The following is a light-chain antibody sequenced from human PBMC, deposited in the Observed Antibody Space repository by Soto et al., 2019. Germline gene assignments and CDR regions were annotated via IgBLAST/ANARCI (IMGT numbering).Light chain of an antibody. Sequence: SYELTQPPSVSVAPGQTARITCGGNNIGSKSVHWYQQKPGQAPVLVVYDDSDRPSGIPERFSGSNSGNTASLTISGLQAEDEADYYCCSYAGSSTSPYVIGTGTKVTVL. CDR1: NIGSKS. CDR3: CSYAGSSTSPYV. J-gene: IGLJ1*01. CDR2: DDS. V-gene: IGLV3-21*02.